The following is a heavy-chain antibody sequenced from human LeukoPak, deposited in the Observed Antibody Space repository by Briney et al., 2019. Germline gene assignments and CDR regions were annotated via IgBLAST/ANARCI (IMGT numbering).Heavy chain of an antibody. D-gene: IGHD3-22*01. CDR2: ISGSGGST. CDR3: ARPMSYYDSSSYYSDAFDI. V-gene: IGHV3-23*01. CDR1: GFTFSSYA. Sequence: GGSLRLSCAASGFTFSSYAMGWVRQAPGKGLEWVSAISGSGGSTYYADSVKGRFTISRDNSKNTLYLQMSSLKASDTAMYYCARPMSYYDSSSYYSDAFDIWGQGTMVTVSS. J-gene: IGHJ3*02.